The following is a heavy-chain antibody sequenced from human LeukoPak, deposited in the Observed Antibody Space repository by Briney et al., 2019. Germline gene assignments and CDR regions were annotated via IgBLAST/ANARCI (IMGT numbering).Heavy chain of an antibody. Sequence: ASVKVSCKASGYTFTAYYIHWVRQAPGQGLEWIGWISAYNGNTNYAQKFQGRVTMTTDTSTSTAYMELRSLRSDDTAVYYCARDPKSITMVRGVMGLRFDYWGQGTLVTVSS. D-gene: IGHD3-10*01. CDR3: ARDPKSITMVRGVMGLRFDY. CDR2: ISAYNGNT. CDR1: GYTFTAYY. V-gene: IGHV1-18*04. J-gene: IGHJ4*02.